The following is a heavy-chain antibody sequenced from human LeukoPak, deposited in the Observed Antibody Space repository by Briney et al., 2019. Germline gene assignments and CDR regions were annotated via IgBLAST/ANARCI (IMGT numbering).Heavy chain of an antibody. V-gene: IGHV1-46*01. CDR1: GYTFTSYY. J-gene: IGHJ4*02. D-gene: IGHD2-21*02. CDR2: INPSGGST. Sequence: ASVKVSCKASGYTFTSYYMHWVRQAPGQVLEWMGIINPSGGSTSYAQKFQGRVTMTRDTSTSTVYMELSSLRSEDTAVYYCASGVNCGGDCYQPIDYWGQGTLVTVSS. CDR3: ASGVNCGGDCYQPIDY.